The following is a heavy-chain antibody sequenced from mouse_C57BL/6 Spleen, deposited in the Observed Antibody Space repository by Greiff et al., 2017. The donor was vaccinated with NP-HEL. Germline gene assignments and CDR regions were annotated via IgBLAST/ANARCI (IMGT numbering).Heavy chain of an antibody. J-gene: IGHJ4*01. CDR1: GYAFSSYW. Sequence: QVQLQQSGAELVKPGASVKISCKASGYAFSSYWMNWVKQRPGKGLEWIGQIYPGDGDTNYNGKFKGKATLTADKSSSTAYMQLSSLTSEDSAVYFCARHGRDYAMDYWGQGTSVTVSS. CDR2: IYPGDGDT. CDR3: ARHGRDYAMDY. V-gene: IGHV1-80*01.